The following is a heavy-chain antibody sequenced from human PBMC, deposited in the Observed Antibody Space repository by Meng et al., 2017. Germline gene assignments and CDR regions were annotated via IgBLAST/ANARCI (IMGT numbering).Heavy chain of an antibody. CDR2: INHSGST. J-gene: IGHJ4*02. D-gene: IGHD2-15*01. Sequence: QVQLQQWGEGLLKPSETLSLTCAGYGGSFSGYYWSWIRQPPGKGLEWIGEINHSGSTNYNPSLKSRVTISVDTSKNQFSLKLSSVTAADTAVYYCAREVVAALDYWGQGTLVTVSS. CDR1: GGSFSGYY. V-gene: IGHV4-34*01. CDR3: AREVVAALDY.